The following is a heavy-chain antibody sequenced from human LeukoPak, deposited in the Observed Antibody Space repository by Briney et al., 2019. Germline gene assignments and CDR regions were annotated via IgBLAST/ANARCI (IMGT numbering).Heavy chain of an antibody. CDR1: GGSISSYY. Sequence: SETLSLTCTVSGGSISSYYWSWIRQPPGKGLEWIGYIYYSGSTNYNPSLKSRVTISVDTSKNQFSLKLSSVTAADTAVYYCARVPQYYDFWSGSAPSDYYYYYYMDVWGKGTTVTVSS. D-gene: IGHD3-3*01. CDR3: ARVPQYYDFWSGSAPSDYYYYYYMDV. V-gene: IGHV4-59*01. CDR2: IYYSGST. J-gene: IGHJ6*03.